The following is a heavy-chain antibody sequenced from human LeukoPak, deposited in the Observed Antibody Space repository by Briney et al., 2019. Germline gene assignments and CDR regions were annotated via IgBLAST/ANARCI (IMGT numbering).Heavy chain of an antibody. J-gene: IGHJ4*02. D-gene: IGHD4-17*01. CDR1: GFTFSSYS. CDR3: AIHGDYGKVSDY. V-gene: IGHV3-21*01. Sequence: GGSLRLSCAASGFTFSSYSMNWVRQAPGKGLEWVSSISSSSSYIYYADSVKGRFTISRDNAKNSLYLQMNSLRAEDTAVYYCAIHGDYGKVSDYWGQGTLVTVSS. CDR2: ISSSSSYI.